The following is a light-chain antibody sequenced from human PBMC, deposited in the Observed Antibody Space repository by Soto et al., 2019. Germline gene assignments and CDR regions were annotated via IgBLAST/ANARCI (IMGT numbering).Light chain of an antibody. Sequence: DMQMTQSPSTLSASVGDRVTITCRASQSISNWLAWYQQKPGKAPKLLIYRASSLESGVPSRFSGSGSGTEFTLTISSLQPDDFATYFCQQYNTYSTFGQGTKVDIK. CDR1: QSISNW. CDR2: RAS. V-gene: IGKV1-5*03. CDR3: QQYNTYST. J-gene: IGKJ1*01.